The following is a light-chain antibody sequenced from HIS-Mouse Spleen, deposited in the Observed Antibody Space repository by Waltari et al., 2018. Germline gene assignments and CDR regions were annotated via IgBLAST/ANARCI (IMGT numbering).Light chain of an antibody. CDR1: QGISSY. V-gene: IGKV1-8*01. J-gene: IGKJ2*01. Sequence: AIRMTQSPSSLSASTGDRVTITCRASQGISSYLAWYQQKPGKAPKIRIFAASTLQSGVPSRFSGSVSGTDFTLTISCLQSEDFATYYCQQYYSYPYTFGQGTKLEIK. CDR2: AAS. CDR3: QQYYSYPYT.